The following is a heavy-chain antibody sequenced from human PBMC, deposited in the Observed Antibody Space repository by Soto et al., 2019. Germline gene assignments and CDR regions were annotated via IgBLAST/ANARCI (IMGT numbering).Heavy chain of an antibody. CDR2: IIPILGIA. V-gene: IGHV1-69*08. CDR3: ARDETTVPPKY. D-gene: IGHD4-17*01. Sequence: QVQLVQSGAEVKKPGSSVKVSCKASGGTFSSYTISWVRQAPGQGLEWMGRIIPILGIANYAQKFQGRVTITANKPTSTAYMELSSLRSEDTAVYYCARDETTVPPKYGGRGPLVPVSS. J-gene: IGHJ4*02. CDR1: GGTFSSYT.